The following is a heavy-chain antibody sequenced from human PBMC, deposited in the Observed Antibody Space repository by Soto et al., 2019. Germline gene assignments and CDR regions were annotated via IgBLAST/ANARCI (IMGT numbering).Heavy chain of an antibody. CDR1: GYTLTELS. D-gene: IGHD6-19*01. J-gene: IGHJ4*02. CDR3: ATVRYSSGWYLGPKYYFDY. V-gene: IGHV1-24*01. CDR2: FDPEDGET. Sequence: ASVKVSCKVSGYTLTELSMHWVRQAPGKGLEWMGGFDPEDGETIYAQKFQGRVTMTEDTSTDTAYMELSSLRSEDTAVYYCATVRYSSGWYLGPKYYFDYWGQGTLVTVSS.